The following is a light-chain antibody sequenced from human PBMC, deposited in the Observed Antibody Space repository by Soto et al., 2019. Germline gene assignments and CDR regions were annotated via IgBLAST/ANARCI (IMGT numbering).Light chain of an antibody. V-gene: IGLV2-14*01. J-gene: IGLJ3*02. CDR2: EVT. Sequence: QSALTQPASVSGSPGQSITISCTGTSSDVGRYNDVSWYQQHPGKAPKLLISEVTNRPSGVSNRFSASKSGNTASLTISGLQADDEADYYCSSYTTSTTWVFGGGTKL. CDR3: SSYTTSTTWV. CDR1: SSDVGRYND.